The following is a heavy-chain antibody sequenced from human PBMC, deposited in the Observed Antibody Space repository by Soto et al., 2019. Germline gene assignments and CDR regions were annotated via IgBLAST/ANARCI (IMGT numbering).Heavy chain of an antibody. Sequence: SETLSLTCTVSGGSVSSGSYYWSWIRQPPGKGLEWIGYIYYSGSTNYNPSLKSRVTISVDTSKNHFSLKLDSVTAADTALYYCSRRAPEGFDPWGQGTLVTVSS. CDR1: GGSVSSGSYY. V-gene: IGHV4-61*03. CDR3: SRRAPEGFDP. J-gene: IGHJ5*02. CDR2: IYYSGST.